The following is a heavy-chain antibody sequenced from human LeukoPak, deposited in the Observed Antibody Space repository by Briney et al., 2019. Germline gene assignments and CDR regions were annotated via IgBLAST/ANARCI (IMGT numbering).Heavy chain of an antibody. J-gene: IGHJ3*01. Sequence: ASVKVSCKASGYTFTGYYMHWVRQAPGQGLEWMGWINPNSGGTNYAQKFQGRVSMTRDTSISTAYMELRRLRSDDTRVYYCARGYGDYAAFDVWGQGTMVTVSS. CDR3: ARGYGDYAAFDV. CDR2: INPNSGGT. V-gene: IGHV1-2*02. D-gene: IGHD4-17*01. CDR1: GYTFTGYY.